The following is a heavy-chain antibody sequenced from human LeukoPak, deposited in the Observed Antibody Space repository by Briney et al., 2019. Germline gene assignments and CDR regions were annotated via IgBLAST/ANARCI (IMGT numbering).Heavy chain of an antibody. J-gene: IGHJ4*02. V-gene: IGHV5-51*01. CDR1: GYSFTSYW. CDR2: IYPGDSDT. D-gene: IGHD2-15*01. CDR3: ARGYCSGGSCYEGEGYYLDY. Sequence: GESLKISCKRSGYSFTSYWIGWVRQMPGKGLEWMGIIYPGDSDTRYSPSFRGQVTISADKSISTAYLQWSSLKASDTAMYYCARGYCSGGSCYEGEGYYLDYWGLRTLVTVSS.